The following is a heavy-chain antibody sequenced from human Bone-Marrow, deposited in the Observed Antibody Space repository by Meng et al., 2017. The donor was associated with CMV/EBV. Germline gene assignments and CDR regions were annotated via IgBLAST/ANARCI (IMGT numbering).Heavy chain of an antibody. CDR3: ASVYSGSYLRWEKHFDY. Sequence: GESLKISCAASGFTFSRYWMSWVRQAPGKGLEWVANIKQDGSEKNYVDSVKGRFTISRDNAKNSLYLQMNSLRAEDTAVYYCASVYSGSYLRWEKHFDYWGQGTLVTVSS. CDR2: IKQDGSEK. CDR1: GFTFSRYW. V-gene: IGHV3-7*01. D-gene: IGHD1-26*01. J-gene: IGHJ4*02.